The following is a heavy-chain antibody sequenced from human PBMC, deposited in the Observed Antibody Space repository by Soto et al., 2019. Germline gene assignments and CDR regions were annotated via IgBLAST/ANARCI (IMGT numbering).Heavy chain of an antibody. CDR1: GGSFSGYY. CDR3: ARLYCSSTSCAPA. J-gene: IGHJ3*01. V-gene: IGHV4-34*01. D-gene: IGHD2-2*01. Sequence: SETLSLTCAVYGGSFSGYYWSWIRQPPGKGLEWIGEINHSGSTNYNPSLKSRVTISVDTSKNQFSLKLSSVTAADTAVYYCARLYCSSTSCAPAWGQGTMVTVSS. CDR2: INHSGST.